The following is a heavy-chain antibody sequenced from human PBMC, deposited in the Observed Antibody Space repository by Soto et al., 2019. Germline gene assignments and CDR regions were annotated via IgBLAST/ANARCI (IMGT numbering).Heavy chain of an antibody. J-gene: IGHJ4*02. CDR1: GGSISISSYY. Sequence: HLQLQESGPGLGRPSETLSLTCPVSGGSISISSYYWGGFRQPPGKGLEWIGSIYYSGSTYYNPSLKSRVTISVDTSKNQFSLKLSSVTAADTAVYYCARRGTIFGVVRYFDYWGQGTLVTVSS. V-gene: IGHV4-39*01. CDR2: IYYSGST. CDR3: ARRGTIFGVVRYFDY. D-gene: IGHD3-3*01.